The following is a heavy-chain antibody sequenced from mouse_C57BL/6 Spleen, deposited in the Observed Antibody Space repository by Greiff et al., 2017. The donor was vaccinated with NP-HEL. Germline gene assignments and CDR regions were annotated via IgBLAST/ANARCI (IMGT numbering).Heavy chain of an antibody. Sequence: EVKLEESVAELVRPGASVKLSCTASGFNIKNTYMHWVKQRPEQGLEWIGRIDPANGNTKYAPKFQGKATITADTSSNTAYLQLSSLTSEDTAIYYCAPYGYDRYWYFDVWGTGTTVTVSS. CDR1: GFNIKNTY. V-gene: IGHV14-3*01. CDR2: IDPANGNT. D-gene: IGHD2-2*01. J-gene: IGHJ1*03. CDR3: APYGYDRYWYFDV.